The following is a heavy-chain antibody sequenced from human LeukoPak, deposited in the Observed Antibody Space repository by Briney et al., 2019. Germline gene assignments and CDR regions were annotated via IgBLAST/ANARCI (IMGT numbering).Heavy chain of an antibody. D-gene: IGHD2-15*01. J-gene: IGHJ5*02. V-gene: IGHV1-8*01. CDR3: SRACSGGTCFNWFDP. CDR1: GYTFTSYD. Sequence: ASVKVSCKASGYTFTSYDINWVRQATGQGLEWMGWMNPNSGNTGYAQKFQGRVTMTRNTSISTAYMELSSLRSEDTAVYYCSRACSGGTCFNWFDPWGQGTLVIVSS. CDR2: MNPNSGNT.